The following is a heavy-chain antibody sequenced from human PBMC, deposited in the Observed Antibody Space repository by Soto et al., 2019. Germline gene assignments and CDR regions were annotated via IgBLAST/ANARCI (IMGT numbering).Heavy chain of an antibody. CDR1: GFTFDDYA. D-gene: IGHD2-2*01. CDR3: AKDRRYCSRTSCYQGEVWGAFDI. CDR2: ISWSRGSI. Sequence: EVQLVESGGGWVQPGRSLRLSCAASGFTFDDYAMHWVRQAPGKGLEWVSGISWSRGSIGYADSVKGRFTISRDNAKNSLYLHMKSLRAEDTALYHCAKDRRYCSRTSCYQGEVWGAFDIWGQGTMVTVSS. J-gene: IGHJ3*02. V-gene: IGHV3-9*01.